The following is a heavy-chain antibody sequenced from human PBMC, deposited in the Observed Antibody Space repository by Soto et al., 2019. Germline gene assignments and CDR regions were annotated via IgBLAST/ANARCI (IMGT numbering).Heavy chain of an antibody. Sequence: GGSLRLSCAASGFTLSSYAMSWVRQAPGKGLEWVSAISGSGGSTYYADSVKGRFTISRDNSKNTLYLQMNSLRAEDTAVYYCAKEPSHSSGCYFMSWFDPWGQGTLVTVSS. CDR1: GFTLSSYA. CDR2: ISGSGGST. CDR3: AKEPSHSSGCYFMSWFDP. V-gene: IGHV3-23*01. D-gene: IGHD6-19*01. J-gene: IGHJ5*02.